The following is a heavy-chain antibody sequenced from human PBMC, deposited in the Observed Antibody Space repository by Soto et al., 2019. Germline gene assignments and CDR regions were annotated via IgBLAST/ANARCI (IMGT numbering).Heavy chain of an antibody. CDR3: ARKILGSTSRPNYWYFDL. Sequence: EVQLLESGGGLVQPGGSLRLSCAGSGFTFINYAMNWVRQAPGKGLEWVSSISGGGEATFFADSVRGRFTISRDNSKNTMTLQMNSLGVDDTAVYYCARKILGSTSRPNYWYFDLWGRGTLVTVSS. J-gene: IGHJ2*01. V-gene: IGHV3-23*01. CDR2: ISGGGEAT. CDR1: GFTFINYA. D-gene: IGHD2-2*01.